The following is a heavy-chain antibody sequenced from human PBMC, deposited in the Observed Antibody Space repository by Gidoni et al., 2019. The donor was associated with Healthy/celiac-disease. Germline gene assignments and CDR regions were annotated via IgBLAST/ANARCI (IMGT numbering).Heavy chain of an antibody. CDR1: GFTFSSYS. CDR2: ISSSSSTI. Sequence: EVQLVESGGGLVQPGGSLRLSCAASGFTFSSYSINWVRQAPGNGLEWVSYISSSSSTIYYADSVKGRFTISRDNAKNSLYLQMNSLRAEDTAVYYCARGSKGLPPNHFDYWGQGTLVTVSS. V-gene: IGHV3-48*04. J-gene: IGHJ4*02. D-gene: IGHD5-12*01. CDR3: ARGSKGLPPNHFDY.